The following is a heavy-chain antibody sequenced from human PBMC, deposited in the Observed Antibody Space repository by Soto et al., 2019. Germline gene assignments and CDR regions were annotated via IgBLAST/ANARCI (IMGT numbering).Heavy chain of an antibody. CDR2: IYYSVST. CDR1: GGSISSSSYY. Sequence: QLQLQESGPGLVKPSETLSLTCTVSGGSISSSSYYWGWIRQPPGKGLEWIGSIYYSVSTYYNPSLKSRVPISVDTSKNQFSLKLSSVTAADTAVYYCARRYYDFWSGSRFDYWGQGTLVTVSS. J-gene: IGHJ4*02. CDR3: ARRYYDFWSGSRFDY. D-gene: IGHD3-3*01. V-gene: IGHV4-39*01.